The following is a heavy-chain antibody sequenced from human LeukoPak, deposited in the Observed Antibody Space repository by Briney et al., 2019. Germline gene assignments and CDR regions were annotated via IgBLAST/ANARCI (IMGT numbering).Heavy chain of an antibody. J-gene: IGHJ1*01. V-gene: IGHV5-51*01. D-gene: IGHD3-10*01. CDR3: ARLSDGSGSYYQQYFQH. Sequence: GESLKISCKGSGYSFTSYWIGWVRQMPGKGLEWMGIIYPGDSDTRYSPSFQGQVTISADKSISTAYLQWSSLKASDTAMYYCARLSDGSGSYYQQYFQHWGQGTLVTVSS. CDR1: GYSFTSYW. CDR2: IYPGDSDT.